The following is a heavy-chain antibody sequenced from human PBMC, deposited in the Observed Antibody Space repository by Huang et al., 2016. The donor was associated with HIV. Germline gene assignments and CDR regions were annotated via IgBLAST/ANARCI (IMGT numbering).Heavy chain of an antibody. D-gene: IGHD5-12*01. Sequence: EVQLVESGGGLVKPGGSLRLSCAASGFTFTNAWMNWVRQAPGKGLEWVGRVKRRDDGGTTDYDAPVKGRFTIARDDSKNTLYLQLNSLKTEDTAIYYCSTEMRAFYDIVATGVPYWGPGTLVTVSS. V-gene: IGHV3-15*01. J-gene: IGHJ4*02. CDR2: VKRRDDGGTT. CDR3: STEMRAFYDIVATGVPY. CDR1: GFTFTNAW.